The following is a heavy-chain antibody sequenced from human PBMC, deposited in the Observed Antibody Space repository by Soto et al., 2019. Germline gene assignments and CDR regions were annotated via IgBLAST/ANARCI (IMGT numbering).Heavy chain of an antibody. J-gene: IGHJ6*02. CDR3: ASLMSSGYYYGMDV. CDR1: GGTFSSYT. Sequence: QVQLVQSGAEVKKPGSSVKVSCKASGGTFSSYTISWVRQAPGQGLEWMGRIIPILGIANYAQKFQGRVTITADKSTSTAYRELSSLRSEETAVYYCASLMSSGYYYGMDVWGQGTTVTVSS. CDR2: IIPILGIA. V-gene: IGHV1-69*02. D-gene: IGHD3-10*01.